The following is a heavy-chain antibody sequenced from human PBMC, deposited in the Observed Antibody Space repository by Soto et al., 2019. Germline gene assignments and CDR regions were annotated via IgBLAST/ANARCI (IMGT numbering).Heavy chain of an antibody. CDR3: TSWIGEANPIYDY. J-gene: IGHJ4*02. V-gene: IGHV3-73*01. D-gene: IGHD3-16*01. CDR2: IRSKANSYAT. Sequence: GGSPRLSCAASGFTFSGSAMHWVRQASGKGLEWVGRIRSKANSYATAYAASVKGRFTISRDDSKNTAYLQMNSLKTEDTAVYYCTSWIGEANPIYDYWGQGTLVTVSS. CDR1: GFTFSGSA.